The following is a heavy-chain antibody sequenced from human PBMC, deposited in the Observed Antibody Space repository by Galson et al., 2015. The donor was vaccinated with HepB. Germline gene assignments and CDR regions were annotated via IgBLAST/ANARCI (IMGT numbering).Heavy chain of an antibody. V-gene: IGHV4-34*01. Sequence: LSLTCAVYGGSFSGYYWSWIRQPPGKGLEWIGEINHSGSTNYNPSLKSRVTISVDTSKNQFSLKLSSVTAADTAVYYCARVGGYVAVAGTGWFDPWGQGTLVTVSS. J-gene: IGHJ5*02. CDR3: ARVGGYVAVAGTGWFDP. CDR1: GGSFSGYY. D-gene: IGHD6-19*01. CDR2: INHSGST.